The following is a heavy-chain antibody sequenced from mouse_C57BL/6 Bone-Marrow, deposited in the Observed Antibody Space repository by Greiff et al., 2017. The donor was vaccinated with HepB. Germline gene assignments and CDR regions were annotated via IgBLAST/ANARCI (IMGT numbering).Heavy chain of an antibody. Sequence: EVKLVESGGDLVKPGGSLKLSCAASGFTFSSYGMSWVRQTPDKRLEWVATISSGGSYTYYPDSVKGRFTISRDNAKNTLYLQMSSLKSEDTAMYYSAIGTVEGRWYFDVWGTGTTVTGSS. V-gene: IGHV5-6*02. D-gene: IGHD1-1*01. CDR2: ISSGGSYT. CDR3: AIGTVEGRWYFDV. J-gene: IGHJ1*03. CDR1: GFTFSSYG.